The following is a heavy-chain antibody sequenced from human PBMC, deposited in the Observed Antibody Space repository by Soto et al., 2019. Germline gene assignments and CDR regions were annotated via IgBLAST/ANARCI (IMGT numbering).Heavy chain of an antibody. CDR3: ARGVATVVTSYFDY. CDR1: GGSFSGYY. J-gene: IGHJ4*02. D-gene: IGHD5-12*01. Sequence: QVQLQQWGAGLLKPSETLSLTCAVYGGSFSGYYWSWIRQPPGKGLEWIGEINHSGSTNYNPSLKYRVPISVDTSKNQFSLRLSSVTAADTAVYYCARGVATVVTSYFDYWGQGTLVTVSS. CDR2: INHSGST. V-gene: IGHV4-34*01.